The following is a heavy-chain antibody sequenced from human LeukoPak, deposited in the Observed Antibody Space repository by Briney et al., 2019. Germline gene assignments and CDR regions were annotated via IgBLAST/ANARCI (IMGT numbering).Heavy chain of an antibody. CDR1: GGSISSYH. J-gene: IGHJ3*02. Sequence: SETLSLTCTVSGGSISSYHWSWIRQPPGKGLEWIGYIYYSGSTNYNPSLKSRVTISVDTSKNHFSLKLSSVTAADTAVYYCARSGYSYGADAFDIWGQGTMVPSLQ. V-gene: IGHV4-59*01. D-gene: IGHD5-18*01. CDR3: ARSGYSYGADAFDI. CDR2: IYYSGST.